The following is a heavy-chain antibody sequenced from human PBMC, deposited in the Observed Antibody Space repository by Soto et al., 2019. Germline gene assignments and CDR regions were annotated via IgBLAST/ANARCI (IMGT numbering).Heavy chain of an antibody. CDR3: ATYGGGQWHYHYMDF. D-gene: IGHD2-21*01. CDR2: IYDNGRT. V-gene: IGHV4-59*01. Sequence: SETLSLTCTVSGGSIRTYYWSWLRQPPGKGLEWIGHIYDNGRTNYNPSLESRVTISLDTSKNQFSLKLTSATVADTAVYYCATYGGGQWHYHYMDFWGKGTTVTVSS. CDR1: GGSIRTYY. J-gene: IGHJ6*03.